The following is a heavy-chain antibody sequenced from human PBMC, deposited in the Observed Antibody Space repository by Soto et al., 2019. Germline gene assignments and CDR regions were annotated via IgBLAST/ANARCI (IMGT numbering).Heavy chain of an antibody. Sequence: QVQLVQSGAEVKKPGASVKVSCKASGYTFTNYGISWGRQAPGQGLEWMGWISAYNGNTNHAQKLQGRDTMTKDTSTSTAYMELRSLRSDDTAVYYCARGVGSGSYYNQYNWFDPWGQGTLVTVSS. J-gene: IGHJ5*02. D-gene: IGHD3-10*01. V-gene: IGHV1-18*01. CDR2: ISAYNGNT. CDR3: ARGVGSGSYYNQYNWFDP. CDR1: GYTFTNYG.